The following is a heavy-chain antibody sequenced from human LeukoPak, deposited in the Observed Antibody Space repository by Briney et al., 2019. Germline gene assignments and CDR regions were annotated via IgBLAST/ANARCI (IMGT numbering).Heavy chain of an antibody. D-gene: IGHD1-26*01. CDR1: GGSISSYY. V-gene: IGHV4-59*01. CDR2: IYYSGST. CDR3: ARGAVGATSYYYYYGMDV. Sequence: SETPSLTCTVSGGSISSYYWSWIRQPPGKGLEWIGYIYYSGSTNYNPSLKSRVTISVDTSKNQFSLKLSSVTAADTAVYYCARGAVGATSYYYYYGMDVWGQGTTVTVSS. J-gene: IGHJ6*02.